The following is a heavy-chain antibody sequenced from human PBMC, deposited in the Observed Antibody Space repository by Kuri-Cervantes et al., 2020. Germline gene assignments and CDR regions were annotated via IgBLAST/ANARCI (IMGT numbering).Heavy chain of an antibody. CDR2: IWYDGSNK. CDR3: AKSSGGSSYSGTDY. D-gene: IGHD2-15*01. J-gene: IGHJ4*02. V-gene: IGHV3-33*06. CDR1: GFTFSIYG. Sequence: LSLTCAASGFTFSIYGMHWVRQAPGKGLEWVAVIWYDGSNKYYADSVKGRFTISRDNSKNTLYLQMNSLRAEDTAVYYCAKSSGGSSYSGTDYWGQGTLVTVSS.